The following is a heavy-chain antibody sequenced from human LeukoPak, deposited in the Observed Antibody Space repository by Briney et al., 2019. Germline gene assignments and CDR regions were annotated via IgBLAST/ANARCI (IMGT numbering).Heavy chain of an antibody. CDR3: ARAPSRGERLRAFDV. CDR1: EFSISIYD. J-gene: IGHJ3*01. Sequence: GGSLRLSCTASEFSISIYDLHWVRQVPGKGLEYVSTIGTAGDTYYAGPVRDRFFISRDAAKNSWYLQMITLRADDTAVYYCARAPSRGERLRAFDVWGQGTMVTVST. V-gene: IGHV3-13*01. D-gene: IGHD1-26*01. CDR2: IGTAGDT.